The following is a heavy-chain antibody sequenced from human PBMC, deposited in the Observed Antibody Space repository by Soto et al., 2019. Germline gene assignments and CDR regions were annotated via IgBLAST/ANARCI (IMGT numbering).Heavy chain of an antibody. CDR2: ISAYNGNT. J-gene: IGHJ6*02. CDR3: ARDPPYDILTGYTSYYYYGMDV. V-gene: IGHV1-18*01. CDR1: GYTFTSYG. Sequence: ASVKVSCKASGYTFTSYGISWVRQAPGQGVEWMGWISAYNGNTNYAQKLQGRVTMTTDTSTSTAYMELRSLRSDDTAVYYCARDPPYDILTGYTSYYYYGMDVWGQRTTVTVSS. D-gene: IGHD3-9*01.